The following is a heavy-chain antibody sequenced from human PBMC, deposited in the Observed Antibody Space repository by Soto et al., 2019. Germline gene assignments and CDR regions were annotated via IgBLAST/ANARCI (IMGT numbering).Heavy chain of an antibody. V-gene: IGHV1-18*01. CDR3: ARSGSIPYYYYGMDV. J-gene: IGHJ6*02. D-gene: IGHD2-2*02. Sequence: QVHLVQSGAEVKKPGASVKVSCKTSGYSFTSSGINWVRQAPGQGLEWMGWISGYNGDTNYLQKFQGRVTMTTDTSXXTAYMELRSLRFDDTAVYYCARSGSIPYYYYGMDVWGQGTTVTVSS. CDR1: GYSFTSSG. CDR2: ISGYNGDT.